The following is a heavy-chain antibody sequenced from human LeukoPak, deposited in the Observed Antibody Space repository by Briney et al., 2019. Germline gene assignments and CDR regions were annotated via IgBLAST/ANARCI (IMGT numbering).Heavy chain of an antibody. CDR3: ARQSAYNPYYAFDS. CDR2: IYQSGST. V-gene: IGHV4-38-2*02. D-gene: IGHD3-3*01. Sequence: SETLSLTCTVSGYSISSRYFWGWIRQPPGKGLEWIGSIYQSGSTYYNPSLKSRVTISVDTSKDQFSVKLTSVTAADTAVYFCARQSAYNPYYAFDSWRQGTLVTVSS. CDR1: GYSISSRYF. J-gene: IGHJ4*02.